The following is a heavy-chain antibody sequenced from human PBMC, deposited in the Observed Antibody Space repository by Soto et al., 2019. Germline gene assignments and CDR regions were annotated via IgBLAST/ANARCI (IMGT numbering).Heavy chain of an antibody. CDR3: AKGPSTYYDYWNSYYDY. CDR1: GLTFNFYA. J-gene: IGHJ4*02. CDR2: ISGTGDKT. D-gene: IGHD3-3*01. Sequence: GGSLRLSCAASGLTFNFYAMSWVRQAPGKGLEWVSAISGTGDKTYYAESVKGRFTVSRDNSKNTVSLQMNSLGVDDTAVYYCAKGPSTYYDYWNSYYDYWGQGAQVTVS. V-gene: IGHV3-23*01.